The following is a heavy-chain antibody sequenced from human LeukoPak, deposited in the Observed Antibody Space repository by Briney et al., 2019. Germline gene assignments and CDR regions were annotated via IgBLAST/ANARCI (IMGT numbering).Heavy chain of an antibody. Sequence: ASVKVSCKTSGYTFTNYHISWVRQAPGQGLEWMGWISAYNDNTNYAQKVQGRVTMTTDTSTSTAHMELRSLRSDDTAVYYCARKYSGYDSNWFDPWGQGTLVTVSS. D-gene: IGHD5-12*01. CDR1: GYTFTNYH. CDR3: ARKYSGYDSNWFDP. CDR2: ISAYNDNT. V-gene: IGHV1-18*04. J-gene: IGHJ5*02.